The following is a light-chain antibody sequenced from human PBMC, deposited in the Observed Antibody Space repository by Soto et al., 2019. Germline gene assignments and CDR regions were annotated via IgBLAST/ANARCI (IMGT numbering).Light chain of an antibody. J-gene: IGKJ5*01. CDR1: QRISSSTY. CDR3: QQYGSSPIT. Sequence: IVLTQSPGTLSLSPGERSTLSCRTSQRISSSTYVAWYQQQPGPAPRLLIYDASSRATGIQDRCSGSGSGADFTLTISRLEPEDFAVYYCQQYGSSPITFGQGTRLEIK. CDR2: DAS. V-gene: IGKV3-20*01.